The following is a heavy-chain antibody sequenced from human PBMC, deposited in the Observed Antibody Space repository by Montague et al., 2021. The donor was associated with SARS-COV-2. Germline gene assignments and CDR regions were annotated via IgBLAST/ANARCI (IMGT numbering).Heavy chain of an antibody. CDR2: MYYSGTT. CDR3: ARGLIRGVTKAFDY. CDR1: SPSIVRRNYG. Sequence: SETLSLTCTVSSPSIVRRNYGSGWIRQPPENGLKWIGKMYYSGTTYINPSLESRGTISVDPSKNHFSLNLTSVTAADTAVYYCARGLIRGVTKAFDYWGQGGLVTVSS. J-gene: IGHJ4*02. V-gene: IGHV4-39*02. D-gene: IGHD3-10*01.